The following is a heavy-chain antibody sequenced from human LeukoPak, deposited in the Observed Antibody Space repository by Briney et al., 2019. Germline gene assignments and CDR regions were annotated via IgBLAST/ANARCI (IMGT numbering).Heavy chain of an antibody. J-gene: IGHJ5*02. Sequence: ASVEVSCKAAGYTFTGYGISWVRQAPGQGLEWMGWISAYNGNTNYAQKLQGRVTMTTDTSTSTAYMELRSLRSGDTAVYYCASALYSSGGWFDPWGQGTLVTVSS. V-gene: IGHV1-18*01. CDR3: ASALYSSGGWFDP. D-gene: IGHD6-19*01. CDR1: GYTFTGYG. CDR2: ISAYNGNT.